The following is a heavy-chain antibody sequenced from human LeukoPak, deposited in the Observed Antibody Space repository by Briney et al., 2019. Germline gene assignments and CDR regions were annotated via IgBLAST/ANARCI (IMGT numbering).Heavy chain of an antibody. Sequence: SETLSLTCTVSGGSISSSNWWSWVRQPPGKGLEWIGEIYHSGSTNYNPSLKSRVTISVDKSKNQFSLKLSSVTAADTAVYYCARVPSHTGYSEVAFDIWGQGTMVTVSS. V-gene: IGHV4-4*02. CDR3: ARVPSHTGYSEVAFDI. CDR2: IYHSGST. J-gene: IGHJ3*02. CDR1: GGSISSSNW. D-gene: IGHD6-13*01.